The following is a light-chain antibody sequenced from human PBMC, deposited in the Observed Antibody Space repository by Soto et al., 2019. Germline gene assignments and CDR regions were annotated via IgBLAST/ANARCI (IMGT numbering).Light chain of an antibody. CDR3: QQIGSYPFT. CDR1: RDIGDW. Sequence: IRMTQSPSSLSASTGDRVTITCRASRDIGDWLAWYQQRPGQAPKLLIYAASSLHSGVPSRFSGSGSGTDFTLTISSLQPEDFATYYCQQIGSYPFTFGPGTKVDIK. J-gene: IGKJ3*01. V-gene: IGKV1-12*02. CDR2: AAS.